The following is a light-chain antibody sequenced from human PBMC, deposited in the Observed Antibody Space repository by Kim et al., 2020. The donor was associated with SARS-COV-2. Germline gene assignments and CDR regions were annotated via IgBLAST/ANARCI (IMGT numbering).Light chain of an antibody. CDR2: GNS. CDR3: QSYDSSLSGYV. J-gene: IGLJ1*01. CDR1: SSNIGAGYD. Sequence: QRVTIACTGSSSNIGAGYDVHWYQQLPGTAPKLLIYGNSNRPSGVPDRFSGSKSGTSASLAITGLQAEDEADYYCQSYDSSLSGYVFGTGTKVTVL. V-gene: IGLV1-40*01.